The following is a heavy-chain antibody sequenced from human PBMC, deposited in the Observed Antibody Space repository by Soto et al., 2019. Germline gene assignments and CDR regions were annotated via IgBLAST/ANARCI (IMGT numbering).Heavy chain of an antibody. CDR2: ISWNSGSI. V-gene: IGHV3-9*01. CDR3: AKAGGLDRYYYMDV. CDR1: GFTFDDYA. Sequence: GGSLRPSWAASGFTFDDYAMHWVRQAPGKGLEWVSGISWNSGSIGYADSVKGRFTISRDNAKNSLYLQMNSLRAEDTALYYCAKAGGLDRYYYMDVWGKGTTVTVSS. J-gene: IGHJ6*03. D-gene: IGHD4-17*01.